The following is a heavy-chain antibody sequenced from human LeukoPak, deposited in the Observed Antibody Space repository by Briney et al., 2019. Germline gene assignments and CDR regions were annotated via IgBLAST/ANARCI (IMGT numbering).Heavy chain of an antibody. D-gene: IGHD3-22*01. CDR2: INPNSGGT. V-gene: IGHV1-2*06. J-gene: IGHJ5*02. CDR3: ARGSGSGFLGDP. Sequence: ASVKVSCKASGHTFTGYYMHWVRQAPGQGLEWMGRINPNSGGTNYAQKFQGRVTMTRDTSTSTVYMELSSLRSEDTAVYYCARGSGSGFLGDPWGQGTLVTVSS. CDR1: GHTFTGYY.